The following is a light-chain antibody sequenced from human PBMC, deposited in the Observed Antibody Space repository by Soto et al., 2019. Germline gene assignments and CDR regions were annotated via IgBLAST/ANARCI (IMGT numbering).Light chain of an antibody. J-gene: IGKJ3*01. CDR1: QSIGSY. Sequence: EFVLTQSPGTLSLTLGERATLSCRASQSIGSYLAWYQHKLGQPPRLLIYDASNRATGIPVRFSGSGSGTDFTLTISRLEPEDFAVYYCQQYGSSPFTFGPGTKVDI. V-gene: IGKV3-20*01. CDR3: QQYGSSPFT. CDR2: DAS.